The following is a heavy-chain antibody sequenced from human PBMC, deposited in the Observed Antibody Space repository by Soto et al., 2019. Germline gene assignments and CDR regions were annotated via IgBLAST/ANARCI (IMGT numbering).Heavy chain of an antibody. J-gene: IGHJ6*02. Sequence: EVQLLESGGGLVHPGGSLRLSCAASGFTFISYAMTWVRQAPGKGLEWVSAISGSGGSTYYADSVKGRFTISRDNAKNTLSLQMDSLRAEDTAVYYCAKDRSWGSGYGMDVCGQGTTVTVSS. CDR1: GFTFISYA. V-gene: IGHV3-23*01. D-gene: IGHD3-10*01. CDR2: ISGSGGST. CDR3: AKDRSWGSGYGMDV.